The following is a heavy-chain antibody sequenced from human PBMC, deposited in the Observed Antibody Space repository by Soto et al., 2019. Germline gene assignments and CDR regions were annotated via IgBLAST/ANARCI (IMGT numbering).Heavy chain of an antibody. CDR3: VGGQFYFDY. CDR1: GFPFTSYG. J-gene: IGHJ4*01. D-gene: IGHD3-10*01. V-gene: IGHV3-30*03. Sequence: QVQLVESGGGVVQPGRSLRLSCAASGFPFTSYGMHWVREGPGKGLAWLAVISYDGTNKFYADSVKGRFTISRDNSKNTLYLQMNILRPEYTALYYCVGGQFYFDYRGHGTLVIVSS. CDR2: ISYDGTNK.